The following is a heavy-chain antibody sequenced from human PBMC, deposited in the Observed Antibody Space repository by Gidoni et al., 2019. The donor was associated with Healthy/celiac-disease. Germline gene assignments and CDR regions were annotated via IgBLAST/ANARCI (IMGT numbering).Heavy chain of an antibody. J-gene: IGHJ4*02. Sequence: QLQLQESGPGLVKPSETLSLTCTVSGGSISSSSYYWGWIRQPPGKGLEWIGSIYYSGSTYYNPSLKSRVTISVDTSKNQFSLKLSSVTAADTAVYYCARHDYDILTGFDYWGQGTLVTVSS. CDR3: ARHDYDILTGFDY. D-gene: IGHD3-9*01. CDR2: IYYSGST. CDR1: GGSISSSSYY. V-gene: IGHV4-39*01.